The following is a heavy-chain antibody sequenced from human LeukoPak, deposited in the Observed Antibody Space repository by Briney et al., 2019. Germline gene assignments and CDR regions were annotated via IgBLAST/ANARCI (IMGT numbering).Heavy chain of an antibody. CDR1: GFTFISYG. CDR3: AKDVRALNNYGSGSSGFY. Sequence: GGSLRLSCAASGFTFISYGMHWVRQAPGKGLERVAVISYDGSNKYYADPVKGRFTISRDNSKNTLYLQMNSLRVEDTAVYYCAKDVRALNNYGSGSSGFYWGQGTLVTVSS. D-gene: IGHD3-10*01. J-gene: IGHJ4*02. V-gene: IGHV3-30*18. CDR2: ISYDGSNK.